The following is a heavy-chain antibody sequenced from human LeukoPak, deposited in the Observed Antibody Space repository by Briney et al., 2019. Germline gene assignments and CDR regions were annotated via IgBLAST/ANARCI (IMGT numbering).Heavy chain of an antibody. CDR1: GYTFTGYY. CDR3: ARVDPITMVIDY. CDR2: INPNSGGT. D-gene: IGHD3-10*01. J-gene: IGHJ4*02. V-gene: IGHV1-2*02. Sequence: GASVKVSCKASGYTFTGYYMHWVRQAPGRGLEWMGWINPNSGGTNYAQKFQGRVTMTRDTSISTAYMELSRLRSDDMAVYYCARVDPITMVIDYWGQGTLVTVSS.